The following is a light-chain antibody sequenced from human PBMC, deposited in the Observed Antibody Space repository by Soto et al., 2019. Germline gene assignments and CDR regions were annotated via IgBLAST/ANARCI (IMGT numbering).Light chain of an antibody. V-gene: IGKV1-13*02. CDR3: QQFQSYALT. CDR2: DAS. J-gene: IGKJ4*01. CDR1: QGISSA. Sequence: AIQLTQSPSSLSASVGDRVTITCRASQGISSALAWYQHKPGRAPRLLIYDASSFQSGVSSSFSGNGSGTDFPLTISSLQPEDFAAYYCQQFQSYALTFGGGTKLVIK.